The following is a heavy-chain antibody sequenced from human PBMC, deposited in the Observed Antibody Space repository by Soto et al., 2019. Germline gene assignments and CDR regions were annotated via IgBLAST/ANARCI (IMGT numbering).Heavy chain of an antibody. CDR3: ARDLERYCSGGSCYGMDV. Sequence: QVQLVESGGGVVQPGRSLRLSCAASGFTFSSYAMHWVRQAPGKGLEWVAVISYDGSNKYYAYSVKGRFTISRDNSKNTLYLQMNSLRAEDTAVYYCARDLERYCSGGSCYGMDVWGQGTTVTVSS. J-gene: IGHJ6*02. D-gene: IGHD2-15*01. CDR1: GFTFSSYA. CDR2: ISYDGSNK. V-gene: IGHV3-30-3*01.